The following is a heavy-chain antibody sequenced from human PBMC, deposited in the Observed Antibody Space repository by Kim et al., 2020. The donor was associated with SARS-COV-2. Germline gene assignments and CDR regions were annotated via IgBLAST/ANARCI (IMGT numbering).Heavy chain of an antibody. CDR1: GGTFSSYA. CDR2: IIPIFGTA. Sequence: SVKVSCKASGGTFSSYAISWVRQAPGQGLEWMGGIIPIFGTANYAQKFQGRVTITADESTSTAYMELSSLRSGETAVYYCAGLVTAILEEIYYFDYWGQGSLDTVSS. D-gene: IGHD2-21*02. V-gene: IGHV1-69*13. J-gene: IGHJ4*02. CDR3: AGLVTAILEEIYYFDY.